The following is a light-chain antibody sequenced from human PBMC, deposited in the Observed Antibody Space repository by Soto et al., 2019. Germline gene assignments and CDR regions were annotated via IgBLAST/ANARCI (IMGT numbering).Light chain of an antibody. V-gene: IGLV2-14*01. CDR1: SSDIGAYNS. J-gene: IGLJ1*01. CDR3: SSYSDTNICV. CDR2: QVS. Sequence: SVLTQPASVSGSPGQSITISCTGTSSDIGAYNSVSWYQQHPGKAPKLIVFQVSFRPSAVSDRFSGSKSDNTASLTISGLQTEDEADYYCSSYSDTNICVFGTGTKVTVL.